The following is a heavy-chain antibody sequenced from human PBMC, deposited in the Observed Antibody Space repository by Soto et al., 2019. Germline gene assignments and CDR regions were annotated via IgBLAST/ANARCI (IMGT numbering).Heavy chain of an antibody. CDR2: ISVSGGST. CDR1: GFPFSIYA. V-gene: IGHV3-23*01. J-gene: IGHJ3*02. D-gene: IGHD1-26*01. Sequence: GGSLRLSCAASGFPFSIYAMSWVRQSPGKGLEWVSAISVSGGSTYYADSVKGRFTISRDNSKNTLYLQMNSLRAEDTAVYYCAKDVASGSYDGAFDIWGQGTMVTVSS. CDR3: AKDVASGSYDGAFDI.